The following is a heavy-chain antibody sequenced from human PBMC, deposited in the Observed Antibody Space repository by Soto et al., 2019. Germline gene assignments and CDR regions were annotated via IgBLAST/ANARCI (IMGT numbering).Heavy chain of an antibody. Sequence: EVQLVESGGGLVQPGESLRLSCAASGFTFDYYWMHWVRQAPGKGLVWVSRIHSDGTTTTYADSVKGRFTISRDNARNTVSLQMSSRRVEDTAVYYCARGDRGGFDLWGHGTVVTVSS. CDR1: GFTFDYYW. CDR3: ARGDRGGFDL. D-gene: IGHD3-10*01. CDR2: IHSDGTTT. J-gene: IGHJ3*01. V-gene: IGHV3-74*01.